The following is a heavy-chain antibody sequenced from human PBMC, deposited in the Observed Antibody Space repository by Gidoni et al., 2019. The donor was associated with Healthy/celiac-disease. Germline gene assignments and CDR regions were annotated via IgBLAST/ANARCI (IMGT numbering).Heavy chain of an antibody. CDR1: GGPISSGGYY. CDR2: IYYSGST. Sequence: QVQLQESGPGLVKPSQTLSLTCPVSGGPISSGGYYWSWIRQPPGKGLEWIGEIYYSGSTYYNPSLKSRVTISVDTSKNQFSLKLSSVTAADTAVYYCARVNRGYSYGEVFDYWGQGTLVTVSS. CDR3: ARVNRGYSYGEVFDY. V-gene: IGHV4-31*03. J-gene: IGHJ4*02. D-gene: IGHD5-18*01.